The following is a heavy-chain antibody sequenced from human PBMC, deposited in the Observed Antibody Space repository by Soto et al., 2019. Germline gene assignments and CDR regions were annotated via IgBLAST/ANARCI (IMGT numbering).Heavy chain of an antibody. D-gene: IGHD5-18*01. CDR1: GFHFISFA. CDR2: ISGSGGSR. V-gene: IGHV3-23*01. Sequence: PGGSWRLSCAGSGFHFISFAMTWVRQAPGKGLEWVSTISGSGGSRFYAASVKGRFTLTRDNSKDTVYLQMNSLRVEDTAFYYCAKEGTAEWIHYYYPTDVWGRGTPVTVSS. CDR3: AKEGTAEWIHYYYPTDV. J-gene: IGHJ6*02.